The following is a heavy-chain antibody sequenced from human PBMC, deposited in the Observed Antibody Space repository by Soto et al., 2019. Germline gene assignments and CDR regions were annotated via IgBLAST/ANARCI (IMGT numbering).Heavy chain of an antibody. V-gene: IGHV3-30*18. CDR1: GFTFSSYG. J-gene: IGHJ4*02. D-gene: IGHD2-8*01. CDR2: ISYDGSNK. CDR3: AKDIQMAYLSMSGHYFDY. Sequence: PGGSLRLSCAASGFTFSSYGMHWVRQAPGKGLEWVAVISYDGSNKYYADSVKGRFTISRDNSKNTLYLQMNSLRDEDTAVYYCAKDIQMAYLSMSGHYFDYWGQGTLVTVSS.